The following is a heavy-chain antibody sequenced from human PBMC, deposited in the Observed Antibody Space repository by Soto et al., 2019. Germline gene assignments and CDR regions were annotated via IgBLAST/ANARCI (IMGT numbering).Heavy chain of an antibody. CDR2: IYHRGST. J-gene: IGHJ5*02. V-gene: IGHV4-4*02. Sequence: QVQLQESGPGLVKPSGTLSLTCAVSGGSISSSNWWSWVRQPPGKGLEWIGEIYHRGSTNYNPSLXRXVPXSVDKSKNQFSLKLSSVTAADTTVYYCASKSSGYQRGWFDPWGQGTLVTVSS. CDR1: GGSISSSNW. D-gene: IGHD3-22*01. CDR3: ASKSSGYQRGWFDP.